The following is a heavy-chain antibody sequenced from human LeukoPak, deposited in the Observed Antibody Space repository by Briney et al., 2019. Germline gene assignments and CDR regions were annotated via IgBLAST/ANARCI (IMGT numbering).Heavy chain of an antibody. CDR3: ARGRGTGTNAFDI. CDR2: ISSSSSYI. CDR1: GFTFSSYS. J-gene: IGHJ3*02. Sequence: SGGSLRLSCAASGFTFSSYSMNWVRQAPGKGLEWVSSISSSSSYIYYADSVKGRFTISRDNAKNSLYLQMNSLRAEDTAVYYCARGRGTGTNAFDIWGQGTMVTVSS. V-gene: IGHV3-21*01. D-gene: IGHD1-1*01.